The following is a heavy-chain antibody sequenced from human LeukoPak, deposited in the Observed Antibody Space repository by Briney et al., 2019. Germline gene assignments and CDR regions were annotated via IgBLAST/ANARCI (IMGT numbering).Heavy chain of an antibody. V-gene: IGHV4-39*07. J-gene: IGHJ3*02. CDR2: IYYSGST. CDR1: GGSISSYY. CDR3: ARGGGATVTLDI. Sequence: SETLSLTCTVSGGSISSYYWSWIRQPPGKGLEWIGSIYYSGSTYYNPSLKSRVTISVDTSNNQFSLKLSSVTAADTALYYCARGGGATVTLDIWGQGTMVTVSS. D-gene: IGHD4-17*01.